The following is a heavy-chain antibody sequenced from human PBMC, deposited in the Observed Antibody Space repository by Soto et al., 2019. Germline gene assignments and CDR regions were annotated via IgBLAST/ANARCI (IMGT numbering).Heavy chain of an antibody. V-gene: IGHV4-59*01. CDR3: ARDQNGSPHFDY. CDR2: IYYSGST. J-gene: IGHJ4*02. CDR1: GGSISGYY. D-gene: IGHD1-26*01. Sequence: PSETLSLTCSVSGGSISGYYWSWIRQSPAKGLEWIGYIYYSGSTNYNPSLKSRVTISVDTSKNQFSLKLTSVTAADTAVYYCARDQNGSPHFDYWGQGILVTVSS.